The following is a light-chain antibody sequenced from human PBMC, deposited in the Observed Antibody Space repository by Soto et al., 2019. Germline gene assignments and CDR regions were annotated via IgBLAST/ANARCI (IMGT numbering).Light chain of an antibody. CDR3: QQYNNWRLIS. Sequence: DIVVTQSPATLSVSPWESATLSCRTSQSVRMNLAWYQQKPGRAPRLLIYDTSTRATDIPARFSGSGSGTEFTLTISRLQSEDFAVYFCQQYNNWRLISFGQGTKVDI. CDR1: QSVRMN. V-gene: IGKV3-15*01. CDR2: DTS. J-gene: IGKJ1*01.